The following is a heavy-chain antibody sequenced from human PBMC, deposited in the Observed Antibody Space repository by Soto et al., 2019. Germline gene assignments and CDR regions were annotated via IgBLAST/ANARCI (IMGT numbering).Heavy chain of an antibody. CDR1: GGSFSGYY. Sequence: PSETLSLTCAVYGGSFSGYYWSWIRQPPGKGLEWIGEIYHSGSTNYNPSLKSRVTISVDKSKNQFSLKLSSVTAADTAVYYCAINRIAAGYYYGMDVWGQGTTVTVSS. CDR3: AINRIAAGYYYGMDV. J-gene: IGHJ6*02. D-gene: IGHD6-25*01. CDR2: IYHSGST. V-gene: IGHV4-34*01.